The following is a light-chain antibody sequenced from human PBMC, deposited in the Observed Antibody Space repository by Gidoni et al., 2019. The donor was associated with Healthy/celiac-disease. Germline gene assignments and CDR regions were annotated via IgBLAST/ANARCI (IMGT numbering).Light chain of an antibody. CDR2: AAS. J-gene: IGKJ2*03. V-gene: IGKV1-39*01. CDR3: QQSYRTPYS. Sequence: DIQMTQSPSSLSASVGDRVTITCRASQSISSYLNWYQQKPGKAPKLLIYAASSLQSWVPSRFSCSGSGTDFTLTISSLQPEDFATYYCQQSYRTPYSFGQGTKLEIK. CDR1: QSISSY.